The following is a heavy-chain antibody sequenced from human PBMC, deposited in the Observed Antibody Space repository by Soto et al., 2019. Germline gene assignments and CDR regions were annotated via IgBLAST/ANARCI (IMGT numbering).Heavy chain of an antibody. J-gene: IGHJ5*02. CDR1: GYTFTSYA. V-gene: IGHV1-3*01. CDR3: ARDNTLLWSGESMNWFDP. Sequence: ASVKVSCKASGYTFTSYAMHWVRQAPGQRLEWMGWINAGNGNTKYSQKFQGRVTITRDTSASTAYMELSSLRSEGTAVYYCARDNTLLWSGESMNWFDPWGQGTLVTVSS. D-gene: IGHD3-10*01. CDR2: INAGNGNT.